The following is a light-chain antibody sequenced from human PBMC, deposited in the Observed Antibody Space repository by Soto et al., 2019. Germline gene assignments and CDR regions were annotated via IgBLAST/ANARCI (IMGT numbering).Light chain of an antibody. Sequence: EIVMTQSPATLSLSPGERATLSCRASQSVSRYVAWYQQKPGQAPRLLIHDASSRATGISVRFSGSGSGTAFTLTISRLQAEYVAVYYCQQNNKCLCTFGQGTKVEIK. J-gene: IGKJ1*01. CDR2: DAS. CDR1: QSVSRY. CDR3: QQNNKCLCT. V-gene: IGKV3-15*01.